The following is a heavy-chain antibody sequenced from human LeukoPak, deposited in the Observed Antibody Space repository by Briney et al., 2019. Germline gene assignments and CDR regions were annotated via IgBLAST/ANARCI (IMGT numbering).Heavy chain of an antibody. D-gene: IGHD3-22*01. Sequence: GRSLRLSCAASGFTFDDYAMHWVRQVPGKGLEWVSGISWNSVGIGYADSLKGRFTISRDNAKNSLYLQMNSPRAEDTAFYHCVKDRTASSGSFDFWGQGTLVTVSS. CDR1: GFTFDDYA. J-gene: IGHJ4*02. CDR3: VKDRTASSGSFDF. CDR2: ISWNSVGI. V-gene: IGHV3-9*01.